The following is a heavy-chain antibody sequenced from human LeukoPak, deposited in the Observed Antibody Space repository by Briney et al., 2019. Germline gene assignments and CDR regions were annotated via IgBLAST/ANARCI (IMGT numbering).Heavy chain of an antibody. D-gene: IGHD3-3*01. V-gene: IGHV3-7*01. J-gene: IGHJ6*03. CDR2: IKQYGSEK. CDR1: GFTVSSNY. CDR3: ARVAASITIFGVVINYYYMDV. Sequence: GGSLRLSCAASGFTVSSNYMNWVRQAPGKGLEWVANIKQYGSEKYYVDSVKGRFTISRDNAKNSLYLQMNSLRAEDTAVYYCARVAASITIFGVVINYYYMDVWGKGTTVTVSS.